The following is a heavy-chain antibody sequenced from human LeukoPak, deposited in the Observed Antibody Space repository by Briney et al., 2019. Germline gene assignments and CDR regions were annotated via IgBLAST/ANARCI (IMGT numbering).Heavy chain of an antibody. CDR3: ARGGDGDHLGDFRV. D-gene: IGHD4-17*01. J-gene: IGHJ3*01. Sequence: GGSLRLSCAASGFTFSIYSMNWVRQAPGKGLEWVSYIGTSGRTLYYTGSVKSRFTISRDNAKNSVFLQMNSLRGEDTAVYYCARGGDGDHLGDFRVWGQGTMVTVSS. CDR2: IGTSGRTL. V-gene: IGHV3-48*04. CDR1: GFTFSIYS.